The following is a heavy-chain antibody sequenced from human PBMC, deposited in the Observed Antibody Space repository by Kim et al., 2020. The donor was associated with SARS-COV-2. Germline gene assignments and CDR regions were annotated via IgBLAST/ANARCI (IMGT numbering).Heavy chain of an antibody. Sequence: ASVKVSCKVSGYTLIDLSMHWVRQVPGEGLEWLGSVDPEDGRPIYPQSFQGRLSLTEDISTDTAYMEMSSLTSEDTAMYYCATVDDSSSYYLKVWGQGTL. V-gene: IGHV1-24*01. D-gene: IGHD3-10*01. CDR2: VDPEDGRP. CDR1: GYTLIDLS. J-gene: IGHJ4*02. CDR3: ATVDDSSSYYLKV.